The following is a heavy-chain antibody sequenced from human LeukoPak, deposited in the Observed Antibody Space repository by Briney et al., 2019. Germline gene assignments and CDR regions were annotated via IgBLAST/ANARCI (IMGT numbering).Heavy chain of an antibody. CDR2: IKQDGSEK. Sequence: GGSLRLSCAASGFTFSSYAMSWVRQAPGKGLEWVANIKQDGSEKYYVDSVKGRFTISRDNAKNSLYLQMNSLRVDDTAVYYCVRDLGPAWYWGQGTLVTVSS. V-gene: IGHV3-7*01. CDR1: GFTFSSYA. J-gene: IGHJ4*02. CDR3: VRDLGPAWY.